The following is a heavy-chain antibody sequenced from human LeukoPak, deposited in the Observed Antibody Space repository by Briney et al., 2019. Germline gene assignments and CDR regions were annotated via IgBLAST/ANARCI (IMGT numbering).Heavy chain of an antibody. D-gene: IGHD5-18*01. CDR3: AKEGRKTGNTYGYEFDC. Sequence: GGSLRLSCAASGFTFSSYAMSWVRQAPGKGLEWVSAVSSSGDSTNYADFAKGQFTISRDNSKNTVYLHMNNLRAEDTAVYYCAKEGRKTGNTYGYEFDCWGQGTLVTVSS. CDR2: VSSSGDST. J-gene: IGHJ4*02. V-gene: IGHV3-23*01. CDR1: GFTFSSYA.